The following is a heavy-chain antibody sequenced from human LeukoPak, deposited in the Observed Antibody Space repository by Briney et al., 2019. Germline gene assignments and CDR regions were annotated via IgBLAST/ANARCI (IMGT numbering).Heavy chain of an antibody. J-gene: IGHJ4*02. CDR2: ISAYNGNT. CDR3: ARDVDFWSDYSLFDY. D-gene: IGHD3-3*01. CDR1: GYTFTSYG. V-gene: IGHV1-18*01. Sequence: ASVKVSCKASGYTFTSYGISWVRQAPGQGLEWMGWISAYNGNTNYAQKLQGRVTMTTDTSTSTAYMELRSLRSDDTAVYYCARDVDFWSDYSLFDYWGQGTLVAVSS.